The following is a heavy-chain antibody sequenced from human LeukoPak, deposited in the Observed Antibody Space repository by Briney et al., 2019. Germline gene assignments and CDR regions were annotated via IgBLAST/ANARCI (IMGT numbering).Heavy chain of an antibody. V-gene: IGHV3-66*02. CDR2: LYSGGST. CDR3: ARGDRYSSSWYDY. D-gene: IGHD6-13*01. CDR1: GFTVSSNY. Sequence: GGSLRLSCAASGFTVSSNYMCWVRQAPGKGLEGVSVLYSGGSTYYADSVKGRFTISRDNSKNTLYLQMNSLRAEDTAVYYCARGDRYSSSWYDYWGQGTLVTVSS. J-gene: IGHJ4*02.